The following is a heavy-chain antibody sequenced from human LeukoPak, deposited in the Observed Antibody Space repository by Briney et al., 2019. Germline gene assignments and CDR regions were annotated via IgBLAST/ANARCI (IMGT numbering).Heavy chain of an antibody. Sequence: ARGSLRLSCAASGFTFSRYWMHWVRQAPGKGLEWVSSISSSSSYIYYADSVKGRFTISRDNAKNSLYLQMNSLRAEDTAVYYCARAQYQLLNPGRLWGQGTLVTVSS. CDR2: ISSSSSYI. V-gene: IGHV3-21*01. J-gene: IGHJ4*02. D-gene: IGHD2-2*01. CDR3: ARAQYQLLNPGRL. CDR1: GFTFSRYW.